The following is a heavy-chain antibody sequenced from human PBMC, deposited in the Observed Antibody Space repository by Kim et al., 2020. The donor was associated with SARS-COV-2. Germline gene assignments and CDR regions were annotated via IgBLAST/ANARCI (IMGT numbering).Heavy chain of an antibody. V-gene: IGHV3-23*01. J-gene: IGHJ4*02. CDR3: AKAPLGYCSSTSCYRLDY. Sequence: GRFTISRDNSKNTLYLQMNSLRAEDTAVYYCAKAPLGYCSSTSCYRLDYWGQGTLVTVSS. D-gene: IGHD2-2*01.